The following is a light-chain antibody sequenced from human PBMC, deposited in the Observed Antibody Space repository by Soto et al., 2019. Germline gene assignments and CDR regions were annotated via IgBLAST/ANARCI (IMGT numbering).Light chain of an antibody. CDR2: STG. CDR3: LLYYGGARV. J-gene: IGLJ2*01. V-gene: IGLV7-43*01. Sequence: QAVVTQEPSLTVSPGGTVTLTCASSTGAVTSTYYPNWFQQKPGQAPRALIYSTGNKHSWTPARFSGSLLGGKAALTLSGVQPEDEAEHYCLLYYGGARVFGGGTKLTVL. CDR1: TGAVTSTYY.